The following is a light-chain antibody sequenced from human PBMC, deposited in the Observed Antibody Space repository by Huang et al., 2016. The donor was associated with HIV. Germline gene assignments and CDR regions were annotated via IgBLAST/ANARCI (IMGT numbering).Light chain of an antibody. CDR2: GSS. J-gene: IGKJ4*01. CDR1: RSVSTN. Sequence: EIVMTQSPATLSVSPGERVTLSCRANRSVSTNLAWYQQRPGQAPRLLIDGSSTRAPGIPARFSGSGSGTDFYLTISSLQSEDFALYYCHQYNNWLLSFGGGTRVDI. V-gene: IGKV3-15*01. CDR3: HQYNNWLLS.